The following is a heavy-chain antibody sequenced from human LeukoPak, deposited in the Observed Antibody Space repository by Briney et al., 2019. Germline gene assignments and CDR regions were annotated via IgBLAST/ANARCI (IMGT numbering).Heavy chain of an antibody. CDR2: ISAYNGNT. Sequence: ASVRVSCKASGYTFTSYGISWVRQAPGQGLVWMGWISAYNGNTNYAQKFQGRVTMTEDTSTDTAYMELSSLRSEDTAVYYCATIVVVVAATDDAFDIWGQGTMVTVSS. CDR3: ATIVVVVAATDDAFDI. V-gene: IGHV1-18*01. D-gene: IGHD2-15*01. CDR1: GYTFTSYG. J-gene: IGHJ3*02.